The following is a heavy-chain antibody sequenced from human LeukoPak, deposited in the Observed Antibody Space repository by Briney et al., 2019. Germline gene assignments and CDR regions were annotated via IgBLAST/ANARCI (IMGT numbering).Heavy chain of an antibody. CDR3: ASVVGASPNAFDN. Sequence: ASVKVSCKASGGTFSSYAISWVRQAPGQGLEWMGGIIPIFGTANYAQKFQGRVTITTDESTSTAYMELSSLRSEDTAVYYCASVVGASPNAFDNWGQGTMVTVSS. D-gene: IGHD1-26*01. V-gene: IGHV1-69*05. J-gene: IGHJ3*02. CDR1: GGTFSSYA. CDR2: IIPIFGTA.